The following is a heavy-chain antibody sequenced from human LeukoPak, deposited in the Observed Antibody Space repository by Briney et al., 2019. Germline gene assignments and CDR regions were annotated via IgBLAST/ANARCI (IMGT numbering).Heavy chain of an antibody. D-gene: IGHD6-19*01. V-gene: IGHV4-61*02. CDR2: IYTSGST. CDR1: GGSISSGSYY. CDR3: ARIAVAATFDP. J-gene: IGHJ5*02. Sequence: SETLSPTCTVSGGSISSGSYYWSWIRQPAGRGLEWIGRIYTSGSTNYNPSLKSRVTISVDTSKNQFSLKLSSVTAADTAVYYCARIAVAATFDPWGQGTLVTVSS.